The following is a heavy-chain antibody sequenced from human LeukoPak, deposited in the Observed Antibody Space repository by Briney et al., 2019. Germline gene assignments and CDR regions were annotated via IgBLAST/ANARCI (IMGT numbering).Heavy chain of an antibody. CDR3: ARDVVAAAGTWDY. Sequence: PSETLSLTCTVSGYFSTSYYWGWIRQPPGKGLEWIASIRHDGHTYYNVSVRSQVTISIDMSRNQFSLTLNSLTAADTAVYYCARDVVAAAGTWDYWGQGTLVTVSS. D-gene: IGHD6-13*01. J-gene: IGHJ4*02. V-gene: IGHV4-38-2*02. CDR1: GYFSTSYY. CDR2: IRHDGHT.